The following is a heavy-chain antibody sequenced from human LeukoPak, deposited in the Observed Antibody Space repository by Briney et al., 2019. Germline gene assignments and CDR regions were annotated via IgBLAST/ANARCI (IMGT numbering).Heavy chain of an antibody. J-gene: IGHJ4*02. CDR2: IYYSGST. D-gene: IGHD1-26*01. CDR1: GGSISSSSYY. CDR3: ARHRGGSSEFDC. V-gene: IGHV4-39*01. Sequence: SETLSLTCTVSGGSISSSSYYWGWIRQPPGKGLEWIGSIYYSGSTYYNPSVKSRVTISVDTSKNQFSLKLTSVTAADTTVYYCARHRGGSSEFDCWGQGTLVTVSS.